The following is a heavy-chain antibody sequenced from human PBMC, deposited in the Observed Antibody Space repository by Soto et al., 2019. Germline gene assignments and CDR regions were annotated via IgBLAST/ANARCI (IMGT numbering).Heavy chain of an antibody. D-gene: IGHD3-10*01. V-gene: IGHV4-4*07. Sequence: SETLSLTCTVSGDSIRNYYWSWIRQPAGKGLEWIGRIYTSGSTNYNPSLKSRVTMSVDTSKKQFSLKLSSATAADTAVYYCAASEYSYYYYAMDLWGLGTPVTVSS. CDR2: IYTSGST. CDR3: AASEYSYYYYAMDL. J-gene: IGHJ6*02. CDR1: GDSIRNYY.